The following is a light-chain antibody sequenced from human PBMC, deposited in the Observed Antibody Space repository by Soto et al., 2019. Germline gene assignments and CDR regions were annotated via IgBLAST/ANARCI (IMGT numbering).Light chain of an antibody. CDR1: SSDVGGYNY. CDR2: EVS. V-gene: IGLV2-14*01. CDR3: VSYASSNTRV. Sequence: QSALTQPASGSGSPGQSITISCTGTSSDVGGYNYVSWYQHHPGKAPKLIIYEVSYRPSGVSNRFSGSKSGSTASLTISGLQAEDEADYYCVSYASSNTRVFGTWTKLTVL. J-gene: IGLJ1*01.